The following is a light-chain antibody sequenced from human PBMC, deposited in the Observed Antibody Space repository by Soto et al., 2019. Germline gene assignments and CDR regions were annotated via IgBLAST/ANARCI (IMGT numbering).Light chain of an antibody. V-gene: IGKV1-5*01. CDR2: DAS. J-gene: IGKJ2*01. Sequence: DIQMTQSPSTLSASVGDRVTITCRASQTISNWLAWYQQKPGKAPKLLIYDASSLESGVPSRFSGSGSETEFTLTISSLQPDDFATYSCQQYNSYSYTFGQGTKLEIK. CDR1: QTISNW. CDR3: QQYNSYSYT.